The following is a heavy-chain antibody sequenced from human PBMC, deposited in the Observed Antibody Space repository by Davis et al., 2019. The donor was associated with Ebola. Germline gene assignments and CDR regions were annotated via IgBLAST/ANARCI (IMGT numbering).Heavy chain of an antibody. J-gene: IGHJ4*02. CDR1: GFTFSDYY. V-gene: IGHV4-34*01. CDR3: ARDGGYSGYDSGSYGY. CDR2: IYHSGST. D-gene: IGHD5-12*01. Sequence: SCAASGFTFSDYYMSWVRQPPGKGLEWIGEIYHSGSTNYNPSLKSRVTISVDKSKNQFSLKLSSVTAADTAVYYCARDGGYSGYDSGSYGYWGQGTLVTVSS.